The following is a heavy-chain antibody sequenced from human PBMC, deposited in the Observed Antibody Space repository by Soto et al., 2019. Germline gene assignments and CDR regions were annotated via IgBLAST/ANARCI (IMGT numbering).Heavy chain of an antibody. CDR3: ARRRKGGEYYFDY. J-gene: IGHJ4*02. V-gene: IGHV3-30-3*01. Sequence: QVQLVESGGGVVQPGRSLRLSCEVAGFTFSSYAMHWVRQAPGKGREWVAIISYDATNKYYADSVKGRFTISRDNSKNTLYLQMNSLRAEDTAVYYCARRRKGGEYYFDYWGQGTLVTVSS. CDR1: GFTFSSYA. CDR2: ISYDATNK. D-gene: IGHD3-16*01.